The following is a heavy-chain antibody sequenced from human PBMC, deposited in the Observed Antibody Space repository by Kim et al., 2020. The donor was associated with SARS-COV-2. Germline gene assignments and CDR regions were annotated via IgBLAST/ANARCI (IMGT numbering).Heavy chain of an antibody. CDR3: ARGFGLSWFND. J-gene: IGHJ4*02. Sequence: SVKVSCKASGGTFSSYTISWVRQAPGQGLEWMGRIIPILGIANYAQKFQGRVTITADKSTSTAYMELSSLRSEDTAVYYCARGFGLSWFNDWGQGTLVTVSS. CDR2: IIPILGIA. CDR1: GGTFSSYT. V-gene: IGHV1-69*02. D-gene: IGHD3-10*01.